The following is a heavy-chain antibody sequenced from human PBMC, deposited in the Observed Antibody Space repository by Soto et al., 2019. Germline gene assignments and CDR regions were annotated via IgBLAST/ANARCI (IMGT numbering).Heavy chain of an antibody. CDR3: AITRYCSGGSCPPYWFDP. CDR2: ISSSGSTI. V-gene: IGHV3-11*01. J-gene: IGHJ5*02. CDR1: GFAFSDYY. D-gene: IGHD2-15*01. Sequence: GGSLRLSCAASGFAFSDYYMSWIRQAPGKGLEWVSYISSSGSTIYYADSVKGRFTISRDNAKNSLYLQMNSLRAEDTAVYYCAITRYCSGGSCPPYWFDPWGQGTLVTVSS.